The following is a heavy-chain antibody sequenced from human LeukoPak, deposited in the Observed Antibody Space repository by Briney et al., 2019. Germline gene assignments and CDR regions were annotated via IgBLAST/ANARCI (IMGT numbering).Heavy chain of an antibody. Sequence: GGSLRLSCAASGFTLSTYWMSWVRQAPGKGLEWVANIKQDESEEYYVDSVKGRFTISRDNAKNSLYLQMNSLRVEDTAVYYCARGAYGSGSFPFDCWGQGTPVTVSS. CDR2: IKQDESEE. CDR1: GFTLSTYW. J-gene: IGHJ4*02. V-gene: IGHV3-7*01. CDR3: ARGAYGSGSFPFDC. D-gene: IGHD3-10*01.